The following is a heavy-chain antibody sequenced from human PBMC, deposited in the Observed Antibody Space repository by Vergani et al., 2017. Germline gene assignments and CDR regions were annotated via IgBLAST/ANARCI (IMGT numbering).Heavy chain of an antibody. D-gene: IGHD2/OR15-2a*01. Sequence: QVQLQESGPGLLKPSQTLSLTCTVSGESIRSGSHYWSWIRQPAGKGPEWIGHIHTGGSTDPNPSFKSRVSISVDNSKSQFSLKLNSVTVAYTSVYYCPRSRSYCHIGSCPALWGQGTLVTVSS. CDR3: PRSRSYCHIGSCPAL. CDR2: IHTGGST. CDR1: GESIRSGSHY. J-gene: IGHJ4*02. V-gene: IGHV4-61*02.